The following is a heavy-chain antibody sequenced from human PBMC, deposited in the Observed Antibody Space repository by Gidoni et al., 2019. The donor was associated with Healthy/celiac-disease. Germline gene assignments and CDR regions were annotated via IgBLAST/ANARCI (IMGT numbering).Heavy chain of an antibody. D-gene: IGHD3-16*01. CDR3: ARHPFLRAIQEAPLNWFDP. CDR2: IYYSGST. J-gene: IGHJ5*02. Sequence: QLQLQESGPGLVKPSETLSLTCTVSGGSISSSSYYWGWIRQPPGKGLEWIGSIYYSGSTYYNPSLKSRATISVDTSKNQFALKLSSVTAADTAVYYCARHPFLRAIQEAPLNWFDPWGQGTLVTVSS. CDR1: GGSISSSSYY. V-gene: IGHV4-39*01.